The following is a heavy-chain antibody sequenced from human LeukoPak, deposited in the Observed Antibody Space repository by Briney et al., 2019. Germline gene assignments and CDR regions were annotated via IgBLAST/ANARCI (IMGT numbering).Heavy chain of an antibody. CDR2: ISSLSGTR. Sequence: GGSLRLSCAASGFTFGSYSMNWVRQAPGKGLEWVSFISSLSGTREYADSVKGRFTISRDNAKNSLYLQMNSLRAEDTAVYYCARGGEWEPLDYWGQGTLVTVSS. CDR3: ARGGEWEPLDY. CDR1: GFTFGSYS. V-gene: IGHV3-48*01. D-gene: IGHD1-26*01. J-gene: IGHJ4*02.